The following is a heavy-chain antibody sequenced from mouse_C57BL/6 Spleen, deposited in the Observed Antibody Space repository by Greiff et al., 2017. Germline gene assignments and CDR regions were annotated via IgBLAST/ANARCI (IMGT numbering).Heavy chain of an antibody. CDR2: ISSGGDYI. D-gene: IGHD1-1*01. CDR1: GFTFSSYA. CDR3: TRAHYYGHFDY. Sequence: EVKLVESGEGLVKPGGSLKLSCAASGFTFSSYAMSWVRQTPEKRLEWVAYISSGGDYIYYADTVKGRFTISRDNARNTPYLQMSSLKSEDTAMYYCTRAHYYGHFDYWGQGTTLTVSS. V-gene: IGHV5-9-1*02. J-gene: IGHJ2*01.